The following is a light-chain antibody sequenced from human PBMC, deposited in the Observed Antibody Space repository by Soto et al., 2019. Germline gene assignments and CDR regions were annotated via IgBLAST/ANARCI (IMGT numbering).Light chain of an antibody. J-gene: IGKJ1*01. CDR1: QIVSNNY. V-gene: IGKV3-20*01. Sequence: EIVLTQSPVTLSLSPGERATLSCRASQIVSNNYLAWYQQKPGPSTRLLIYGASNTATGIPDRFSGSGSGTDFIPTINRLQSEDFAVYYCQQYSKWPWTFGQGTKVDIK. CDR2: GAS. CDR3: QQYSKWPWT.